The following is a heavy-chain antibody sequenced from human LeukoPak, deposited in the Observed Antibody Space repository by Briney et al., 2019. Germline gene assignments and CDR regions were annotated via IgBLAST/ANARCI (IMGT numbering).Heavy chain of an antibody. Sequence: GASVKVSRKASGYTFTSYYMHWVRQAPGQGLEWMGIINPSGGSTSYAQKFQGRVTMTRDMSTSTVYMELSSLRSEDTAVYYCARDPYSGGYGDYYYYYMDVWGKGTTVTISS. V-gene: IGHV1-46*01. J-gene: IGHJ6*03. CDR3: ARDPYSGGYGDYYYYYMDV. CDR2: INPSGGST. D-gene: IGHD1-26*01. CDR1: GYTFTSYY.